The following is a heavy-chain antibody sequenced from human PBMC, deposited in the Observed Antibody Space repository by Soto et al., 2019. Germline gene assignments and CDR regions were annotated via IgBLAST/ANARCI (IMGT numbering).Heavy chain of an antibody. CDR3: ARDKIKGAPDYLDS. D-gene: IGHD1-26*01. V-gene: IGHV3-30-3*01. J-gene: IGHJ4*02. Sequence: GGSLRLSCAASGFTFSANAIHWVRQAPGKGLEWVAVIAYDGTIKIYRDSVKGRFTISRDDPKSTLYLQMNSLRPEDTAVYYCARDKIKGAPDYLDSWGQRTLVTVSS. CDR2: IAYDGTIK. CDR1: GFTFSANA.